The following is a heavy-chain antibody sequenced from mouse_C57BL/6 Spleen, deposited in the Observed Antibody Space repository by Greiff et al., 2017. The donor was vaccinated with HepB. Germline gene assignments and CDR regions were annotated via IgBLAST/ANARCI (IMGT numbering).Heavy chain of an antibody. J-gene: IGHJ4*01. CDR3: ARSSSGAMDY. CDR2: LDPADGGT. CDR1: GFNIKDYY. V-gene: IGHV14-2*01. D-gene: IGHD3-1*01. Sequence: EVQLQQSGAELVKPGASVKLSYTASGFNIKDYYMHWVKQRTEQGLEWIGRLDPADGGTKYAPRFQGKATITADSSSNTAYLQLSSLTSEDTAGYYSARSSSGAMDYWGKGTSVTVSS.